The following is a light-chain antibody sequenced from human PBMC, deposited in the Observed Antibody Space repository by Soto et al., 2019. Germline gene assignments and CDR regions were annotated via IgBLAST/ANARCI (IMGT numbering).Light chain of an antibody. Sequence: IVLTQSPGTLSLSPGERATLSCRASQSFSRFLAWYQKKPGQAPRLLIYAASSRAPGIPDRFSGSESGTDFTLTISRLEPEDFAVYYCQQYGSSPLYTFGQGTKLEI. CDR1: QSFSRF. J-gene: IGKJ2*01. CDR2: AAS. V-gene: IGKV3-20*01. CDR3: QQYGSSPLYT.